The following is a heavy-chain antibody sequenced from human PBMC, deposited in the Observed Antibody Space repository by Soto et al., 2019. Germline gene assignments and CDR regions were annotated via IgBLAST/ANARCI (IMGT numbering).Heavy chain of an antibody. V-gene: IGHV3-11*06. CDR1: GFTFSDYY. Sequence: GGSLRLSCAASGFTFSDYYMNWIRQAPGKGLQWVSYISGSSTYTNYADSVKGRFTISRDNAENSLHLQMNSLRAEDTAVYYCARSRRDGNNYYYYGMDVWGRGTTVTVSS. CDR2: ISGSSTYT. D-gene: IGHD4-17*01. CDR3: ARSRRDGNNYYYYGMDV. J-gene: IGHJ6*02.